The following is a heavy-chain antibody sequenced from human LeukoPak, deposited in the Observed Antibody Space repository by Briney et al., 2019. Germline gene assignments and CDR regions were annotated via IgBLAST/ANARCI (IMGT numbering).Heavy chain of an antibody. CDR1: RFTFSSYS. D-gene: IGHD3-3*01. Sequence: RPGGSLRLSCAAYRFTFSSYSMNWVRQAPGKGLQWVSYISSRGSTKYYAVSVKGGFTISRDISKNTLYIQMNRLRDPDTPVYYCARDNPHYDFWGGYYPIWGEGAMVTVSS. CDR3: ARDNPHYDFWGGYYPI. V-gene: IGHV3-48*02. CDR2: ISSRGSTK. J-gene: IGHJ3*02.